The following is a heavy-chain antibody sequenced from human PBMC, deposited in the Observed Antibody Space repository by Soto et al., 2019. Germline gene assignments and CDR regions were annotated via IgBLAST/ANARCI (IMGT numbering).Heavy chain of an antibody. Sequence: QVQLVQSGAEVKKPGASVKVSCKASGYSFTDYYMHWVRQAPGQGTEWLRWINPSTGVTHFAQQFQGWVTMTRDTSISTAYMELSRLTSDHTDVKYCVRTAGDIRYGMAVWGQGTTVSVSS. D-gene: IGHD2-21*02. CDR3: VRTAGDIRYGMAV. J-gene: IGHJ6*02. V-gene: IGHV1-2*04. CDR2: INPSTGVT. CDR1: GYSFTDYY.